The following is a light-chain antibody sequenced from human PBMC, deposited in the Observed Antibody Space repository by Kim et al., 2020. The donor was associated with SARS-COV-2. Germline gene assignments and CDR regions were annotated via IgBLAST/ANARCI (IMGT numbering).Light chain of an antibody. J-gene: IGLJ3*02. CDR3: GTWDSSLSAVV. CDR2: DNN. CDR1: SSNIGNNY. V-gene: IGLV1-51*01. Sequence: GQKVTISCSGSSSNIGNNYVSWYQQLPGTAPKLLIYDNNERPSGIPDRFSGSKSGTSATLGITGLQTGDAADYYCGTWDSSLSAVVFGGGTKLTVL.